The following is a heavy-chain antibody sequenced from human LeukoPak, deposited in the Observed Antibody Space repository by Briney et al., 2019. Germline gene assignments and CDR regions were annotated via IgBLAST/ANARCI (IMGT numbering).Heavy chain of an antibody. V-gene: IGHV3-11*04. CDR3: ARDWKSGGAKDAFGI. CDR2: ISSSGSTI. CDR1: GFPFNDYY. J-gene: IGHJ3*02. D-gene: IGHD1-26*01. Sequence: GGSLRLSCAASGFPFNDYYMSWIRQAPGEGLEGVSYISSSGSTIYYADSVEGRFTISRESAKNSLYLQMNSLRAEDTAVYYCARDWKSGGAKDAFGIWGQGTMVTVSS.